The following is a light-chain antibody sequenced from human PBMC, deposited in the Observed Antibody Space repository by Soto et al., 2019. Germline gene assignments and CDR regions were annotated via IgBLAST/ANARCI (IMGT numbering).Light chain of an antibody. CDR3: CSYAGRYTYV. Sequence: QSVLTQPRSVSGSPGQSVTISCTGTSNDVGGYNYVSWYQQYPGKAPKLMIYDVFKRPAGVPDRFSGSKSGNTASLTISGLQTEDEADYYCCSYAGRYTYVFGTGTKVTVL. J-gene: IGLJ1*01. CDR2: DVF. CDR1: SNDVGGYNY. V-gene: IGLV2-11*01.